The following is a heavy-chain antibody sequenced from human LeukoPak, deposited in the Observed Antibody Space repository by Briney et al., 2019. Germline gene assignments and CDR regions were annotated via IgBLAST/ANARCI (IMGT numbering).Heavy chain of an antibody. D-gene: IGHD5-24*01. CDR3: AYGGDAYKTGY. V-gene: IGHV4-59*01. CDR2: IYYSGSP. J-gene: IGHJ4*02. Sequence: PSETLSLTCSVSGASITDYYWSWIRQPPGKGLEWIGYIYYSGSPNYSPSLKRRVTLSLDTSQNQFSLKLTSVTAADTAVYYCAYGGDAYKTGYWGQGTLVTVSS. CDR1: GASITDYY.